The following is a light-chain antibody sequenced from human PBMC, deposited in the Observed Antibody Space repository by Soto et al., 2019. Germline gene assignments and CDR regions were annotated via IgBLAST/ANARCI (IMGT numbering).Light chain of an antibody. CDR3: QQYSNWPWT. Sequence: EIMMTQSPATLSVSPGARATLSCRASQSVSSNFVWFQQKPGQAPRLLIYGASTRATGIPARFSGSGSGTEFTLTISSLQSEDFAVYYCQQYSNWPWTFGQGTKVEI. J-gene: IGKJ1*01. CDR1: QSVSSN. V-gene: IGKV3-15*01. CDR2: GAS.